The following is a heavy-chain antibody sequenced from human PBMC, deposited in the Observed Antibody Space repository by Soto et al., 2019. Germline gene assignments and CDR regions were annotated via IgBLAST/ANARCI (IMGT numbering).Heavy chain of an antibody. D-gene: IGHD4-17*01. CDR3: SPRQRTVYFDY. Sequence: QITLKESGPTLVKPTQTLTLTCTFSGFSLSTSGVGVGWIRQPPGKSLEWLALLYLDYDKRYSPSLKIRLTITKDTSKNLVVLTMTNMDPVDTATYYCSPRQRTVYFDYWGKGTLVTVSS. V-gene: IGHV2-5*02. CDR2: LYLDYDK. CDR1: GFSLSTSGVG. J-gene: IGHJ4*02.